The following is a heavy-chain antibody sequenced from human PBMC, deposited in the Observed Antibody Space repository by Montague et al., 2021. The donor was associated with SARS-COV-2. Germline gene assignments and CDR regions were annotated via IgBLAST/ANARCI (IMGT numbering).Heavy chain of an antibody. D-gene: IGHD3-22*01. CDR3: AHRIARHYDTSAYLWCPFDF. V-gene: IGHV2-70*12. CDR2: IDWDEDQ. CDR1: GFSLNTSGMC. J-gene: IGHJ6*02. Sequence: VKPTQTLTLTCTFSGFSLNTSGMCVSWIRQPPGKALEWLALIDWDEDQYYSTSLKARLTITKDTSKNQVVLTMTNMDPVDTATYYCAHRIARHYDTSAYLWCPFDFWGPGTTVIVSS.